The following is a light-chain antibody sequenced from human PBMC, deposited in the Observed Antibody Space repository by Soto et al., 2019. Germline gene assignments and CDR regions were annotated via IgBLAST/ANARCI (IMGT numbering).Light chain of an antibody. CDR3: AAWDDSPCRVL. CDR2: RNN. CDR1: SSNIGTNY. Sequence: QSVLSQPPSASGTPGQRVTVSCSGSSSNIGTNYVYWYQQLPATAPKLLIYRNNQRPSGVPDRFAGSKSGTSASLAISGLRSEDEADYFCAAWDDSPCRVLFGGGTKWTVL. V-gene: IGLV1-47*01. J-gene: IGLJ3*02.